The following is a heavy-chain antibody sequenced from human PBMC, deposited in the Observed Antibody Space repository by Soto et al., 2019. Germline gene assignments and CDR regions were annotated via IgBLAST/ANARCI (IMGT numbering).Heavy chain of an antibody. J-gene: IGHJ4*02. Sequence: GASVKVSCKASGYTFTSYGISWVRQAXVQGLEWVGLISAYNGNTNYAQKLQGRVTMTTDTSTRIAYMGLRSLRSDDTAVYYCARDGRVNGHLVLWYFDYWGQGTLVKVSS. D-gene: IGHD6-13*01. V-gene: IGHV1-18*01. CDR3: ARDGRVNGHLVLWYFDY. CDR2: ISAYNGNT. CDR1: GYTFTSYG.